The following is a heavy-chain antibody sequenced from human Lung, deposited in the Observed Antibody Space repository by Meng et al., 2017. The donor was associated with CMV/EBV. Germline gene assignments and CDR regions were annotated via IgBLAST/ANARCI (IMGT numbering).Heavy chain of an antibody. CDR2: ISSSSNYI. CDR3: GRVPGLGMSFYYGLEV. D-gene: IGHD7-27*01. J-gene: IGHJ6*02. V-gene: IGHV3-21*06. Sequence: GESLKISCAASGFTFSTYNMNWVRQAPGKGLEWVSSISSSSNYIYYADSVKGRFTISRANARNSLFLQMNSLRAEDTAVYYCGRVPGLGMSFYYGLEVWGHGTXVTVSS. CDR1: GFTFSTYN.